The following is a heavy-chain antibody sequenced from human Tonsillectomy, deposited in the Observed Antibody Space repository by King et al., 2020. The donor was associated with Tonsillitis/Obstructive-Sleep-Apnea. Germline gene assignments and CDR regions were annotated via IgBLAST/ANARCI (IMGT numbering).Heavy chain of an antibody. V-gene: IGHV4-34*01. CDR3: ARGRLTTVTNGWFDP. CDR1: GGSFSGYY. J-gene: IGHJ5*02. D-gene: IGHD4-17*01. Sequence: VQLQQWGAGLLKPSETLSLTCAVYGGSFSGYYWSWIRQPPGKGLEGIGEISHSGSTNYNPSLKSRVTISVDTSKNQFSLKLSSVTAADTAVYYCARGRLTTVTNGWFDPWGQGTLVTVSS. CDR2: ISHSGST.